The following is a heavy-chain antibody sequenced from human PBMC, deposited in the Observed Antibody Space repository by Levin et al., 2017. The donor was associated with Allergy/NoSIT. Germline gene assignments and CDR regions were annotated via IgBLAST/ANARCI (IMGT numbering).Heavy chain of an antibody. CDR3: ARDCSSTSCSFNWFDP. D-gene: IGHD2-2*01. CDR1: GFTFSSYW. J-gene: IGHJ5*02. V-gene: IGHV3-7*01. CDR2: IKQDGSEK. Sequence: GGSLRLSCAASGFTFSSYWMSWVRQVPGKGLEWVANIKQDGSEKYSVDSVKGRFTISRDNAKNSLYLQMNSLRAEDTAVYYCARDCSSTSCSFNWFDPWGQGTLVTVSS.